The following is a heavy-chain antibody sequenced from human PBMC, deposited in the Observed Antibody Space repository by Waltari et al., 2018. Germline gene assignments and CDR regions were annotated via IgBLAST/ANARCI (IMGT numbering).Heavy chain of an antibody. V-gene: IGHV1-2*02. CDR3: ARDRHVLMVYEDY. CDR2: INPNGGGT. D-gene: IGHD2-8*01. CDR1: GYTFPGYY. Sequence: QVQLVQSGAEVKKPGASVKVSCKASGYTFPGYYIHWVRQAPGQGLEWRGWINPNGGGTNFAQKFQGRVTMTRDTSISTAYMELSRLTSDDTAVYYCARDRHVLMVYEDYWGQGTLVTVSS. J-gene: IGHJ4*02.